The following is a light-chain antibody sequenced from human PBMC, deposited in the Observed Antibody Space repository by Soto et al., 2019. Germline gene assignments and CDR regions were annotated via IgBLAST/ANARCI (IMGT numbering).Light chain of an antibody. CDR1: QSVSSN. J-gene: IGKJ4*01. Sequence: EIVMTQSPATLSVSPGERATLSCRASQSVSSNLAWYQQKPGQAPRLLIYGASNRATGIPDRFSGSGSGTDFTLTISSLQSEDFAVYYCQQYNSWPLTLGGGTKVDI. CDR2: GAS. CDR3: QQYNSWPLT. V-gene: IGKV3D-15*01.